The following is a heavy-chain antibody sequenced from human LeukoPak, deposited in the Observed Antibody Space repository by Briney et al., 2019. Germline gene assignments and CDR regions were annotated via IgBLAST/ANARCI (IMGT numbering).Heavy chain of an antibody. D-gene: IGHD6-13*01. CDR2: IYHSGST. V-gene: IGHV4-38-2*02. J-gene: IGHJ6*02. Sequence: SETLSLTCTVSGYSISSGYYWGWIRQPPGKGLEWIGSIYHSGSTYYNPSLKSRVTISVDTSKNQFSLKLSSVTAADTAVYYCARSQQQPVVDVWGQGTTVTVSS. CDR1: GYSISSGYY. CDR3: ARSQQQPVVDV.